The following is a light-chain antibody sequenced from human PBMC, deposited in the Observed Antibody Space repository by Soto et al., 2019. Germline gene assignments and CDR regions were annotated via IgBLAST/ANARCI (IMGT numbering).Light chain of an antibody. CDR1: SSDVGGYNY. CDR2: EVS. CDR3: SSYTSSSTLV. V-gene: IGLV2-14*01. Sequence: QSALTQPASVSGSPGQSITISCTGTSSDVGGYNYVSWYQQHPGKAPEAMIYEVSNRPSGVSNRFSGSRSGNTASLTISGLQAEDEADYYCSSYTSSSTLVFGTGTKLTVL. J-gene: IGLJ1*01.